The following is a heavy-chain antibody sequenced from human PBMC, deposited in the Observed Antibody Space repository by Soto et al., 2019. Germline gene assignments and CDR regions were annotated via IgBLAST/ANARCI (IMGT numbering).Heavy chain of an antibody. CDR1: GGSFSGYY. CDR2: INHSGST. D-gene: IGHD3-10*01. V-gene: IGHV4-34*01. Sequence: SETLSLTCAVYGGSFSGYYWGWIRQPPGKGLEWIGEINHSGSTNYNPSPKSRVTISVDTTKNQSTLKLSSVTAAERALYYCARGGLSYYYGSGSYWAKNWFDPWGQGTLVTVSS. J-gene: IGHJ5*02. CDR3: ARGGLSYYYGSGSYWAKNWFDP.